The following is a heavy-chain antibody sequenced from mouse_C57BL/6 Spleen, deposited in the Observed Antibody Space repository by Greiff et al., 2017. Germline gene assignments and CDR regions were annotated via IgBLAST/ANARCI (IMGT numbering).Heavy chain of an antibody. D-gene: IGHD2-1*01. CDR1: GFSLTSYG. CDR2: IWSGGNT. J-gene: IGHJ2*01. Sequence: QVQLQQSGPGLVQPSQSLSITCTVSGFSLTSYGVHWVRQSPGKGLEWLGVIWSGGNTDYNAAFISRLSISKDNSKSQVFFKMNSLQADDTAIYYCATYGNYGYWGQGTTLTVSS. CDR3: ATYGNYGY. V-gene: IGHV2-2*01.